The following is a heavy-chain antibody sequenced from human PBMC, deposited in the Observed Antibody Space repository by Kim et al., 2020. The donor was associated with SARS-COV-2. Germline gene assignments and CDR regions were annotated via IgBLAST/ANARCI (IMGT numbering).Heavy chain of an antibody. J-gene: IGHJ4*02. CDR2: ISTDGSNI. D-gene: IGHD1-26*01. V-gene: IGHV3-33*08. CDR1: GFTFNNYG. CDR3: VKRPSRSYFGFDY. Sequence: GGSLRLSCAASGFTFNNYGMHWVRQAPGKGLEWVARISTDGSNINYADSVKGRFTISRDNTKNTLYLQMNSLRTEDTAVYYCVKRPSRSYFGFDYWGQGTLVTVSS.